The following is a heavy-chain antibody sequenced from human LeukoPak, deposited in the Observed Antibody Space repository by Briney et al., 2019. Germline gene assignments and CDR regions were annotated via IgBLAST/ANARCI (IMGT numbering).Heavy chain of an antibody. CDR2: VYYSGST. V-gene: IGHV4-59*12. Sequence: SETLSLTCTVSGGSISNYYWSWIRQPPGKGLEWIGYVYYSGSTNYNPSLKSRVTISVDTSKNQFSLKLSSVTAADTAVYYCARGPPPHVLRYFDWLLPNGMDVWGQGTTVTVSS. CDR1: GGSISNYY. CDR3: ARGPPPHVLRYFDWLLPNGMDV. J-gene: IGHJ6*02. D-gene: IGHD3-9*01.